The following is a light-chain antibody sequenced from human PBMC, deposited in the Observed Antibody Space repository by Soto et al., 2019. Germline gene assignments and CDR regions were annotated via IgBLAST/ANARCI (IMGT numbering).Light chain of an antibody. Sequence: DIQMTQSTSSLSASIGDRLTITCHSSQNITNNLSWYQQKPGKAPNLLIYHASKLAKGVTSRFSGSGSGTDFSFIITSLQREDLATYYCQQYYGLPPLTFGQGTRLEIK. V-gene: IGKV1-33*01. CDR1: QNITNN. J-gene: IGKJ5*01. CDR3: QQYYGLPPLT. CDR2: HAS.